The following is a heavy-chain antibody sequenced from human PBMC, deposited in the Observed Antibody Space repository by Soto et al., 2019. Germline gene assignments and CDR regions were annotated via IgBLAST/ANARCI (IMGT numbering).Heavy chain of an antibody. CDR3: AHGAGWLFDY. D-gene: IGHD6-19*01. V-gene: IGHV2-5*02. J-gene: IGHJ4*02. CDR2: IYWDDNK. Sequence: QITLEESGPALVKPTQTLTLTCTFSGFSLNTRAVGVGWIRQPPGKALEWLAFIYWDDNKYYSPSLKSRLTSTKDTAKNHVVLTMTNTGPVDTATYYCAHGAGWLFDYWGQGTKVTGAS. CDR1: GFSLNTRAVG.